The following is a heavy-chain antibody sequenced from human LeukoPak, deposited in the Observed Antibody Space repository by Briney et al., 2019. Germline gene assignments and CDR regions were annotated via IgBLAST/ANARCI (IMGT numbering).Heavy chain of an antibody. Sequence: SETLSLTCTVSGDSIRNYYWSWIRQPPGNGLEWIGYIYNSGRTNYNPSLKSRVTISVDTSKNQFSLKLSSVTAADTAVYYCARDQYYYGMDVWGQGTTVTVSS. CDR2: IYNSGRT. CDR1: GDSIRNYY. J-gene: IGHJ6*02. CDR3: ARDQYYYGMDV. V-gene: IGHV4-59*01.